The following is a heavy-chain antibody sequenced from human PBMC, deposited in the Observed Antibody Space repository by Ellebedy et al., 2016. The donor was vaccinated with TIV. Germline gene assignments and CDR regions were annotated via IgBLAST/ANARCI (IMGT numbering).Heavy chain of an antibody. D-gene: IGHD2-15*01. CDR2: IYYSGST. CDR1: GGSISSYY. CDR3: ASALGYCSGGSCYEVRLDY. V-gene: IGHV4-59*01. J-gene: IGHJ4*02. Sequence: MPSETLSLTCTVSGGSISSYYWSWIRQPPGKGLEWIGYIYYSGSTNYNPSLKSRVTISVDPSKNQFSLKLSSVTAADTAVYYCASALGYCSGGSCYEVRLDYWGQGTLVTVSS.